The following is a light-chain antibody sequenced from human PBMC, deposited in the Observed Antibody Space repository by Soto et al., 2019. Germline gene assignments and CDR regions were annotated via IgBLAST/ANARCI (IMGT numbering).Light chain of an antibody. Sequence: EIVLTQSPASLSLSPGEGATLSCRASQSVDNYLGWYQQKPGQAPRLVIYDASNRATGIPARFSGSGSGTDFTLTISSLEPEDFAVYYCQQRSNWPLTFGGGTKVDIK. V-gene: IGKV3-11*01. J-gene: IGKJ4*01. CDR1: QSVDNY. CDR2: DAS. CDR3: QQRSNWPLT.